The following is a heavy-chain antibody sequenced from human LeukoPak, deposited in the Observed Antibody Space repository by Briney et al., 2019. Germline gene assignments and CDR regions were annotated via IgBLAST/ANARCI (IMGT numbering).Heavy chain of an antibody. CDR2: INNDGRST. D-gene: IGHD6-13*01. Sequence: GGSLRLSCAASGFTFSNYWMHWVRQAPGKGLVLVSRINNDGRSTSYADSVKGRFTIARDNSKNTLYLQMNSLRAEDTAVYYCAKDPPAYSSTPSYFDYWGQGTLVTVSS. J-gene: IGHJ4*02. V-gene: IGHV3-74*01. CDR1: GFTFSNYW. CDR3: AKDPPAYSSTPSYFDY.